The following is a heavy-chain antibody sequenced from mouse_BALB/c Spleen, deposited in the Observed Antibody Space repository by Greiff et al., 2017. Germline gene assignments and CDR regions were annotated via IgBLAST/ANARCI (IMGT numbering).Heavy chain of an antibody. Sequence: EVQLQQSGTVLARPGASVKMSCKASGYTFTSYWMHWVKQRPGQGLEWIGAIYPGNSDTSYNQKFKGKAKLTAVTSTSTAYMELSSLTNEDSAVYYCTPIKYGNYEGDAMDYWGQGTSVTVSS. D-gene: IGHD2-1*01. CDR2: IYPGNSDT. J-gene: IGHJ4*01. V-gene: IGHV1-5*01. CDR1: GYTFTSYW. CDR3: TPIKYGNYEGDAMDY.